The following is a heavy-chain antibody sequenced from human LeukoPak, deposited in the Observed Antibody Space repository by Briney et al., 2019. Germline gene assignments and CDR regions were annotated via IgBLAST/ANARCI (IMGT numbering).Heavy chain of an antibody. Sequence: GASVKVSCKVSGYTLTELSMHWVRQAPGKGLEWTGGFDPEDGETIYAQKFQGRVTMTEDTSTDTAYMELRSLRSDDTAVYYCARDEKSAAAGSTYYFDYWGQGTLVTVSS. V-gene: IGHV1-24*01. CDR1: GYTLTELS. J-gene: IGHJ4*02. D-gene: IGHD6-13*01. CDR3: ARDEKSAAAGSTYYFDY. CDR2: FDPEDGET.